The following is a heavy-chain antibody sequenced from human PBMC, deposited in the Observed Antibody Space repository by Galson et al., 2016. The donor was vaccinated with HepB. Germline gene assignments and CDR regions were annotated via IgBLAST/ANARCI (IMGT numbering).Heavy chain of an antibody. CDR3: SNPIHLWALEY. D-gene: IGHD5-18*01. V-gene: IGHV4-61*01. J-gene: IGHJ4*02. CDR1: GGSVSSGSYY. CDR2: ILYSGNT. Sequence: LSLTCTFSGGSVSSGSYYWSWVRQPPGKALEWIGYILYSGNTNYNPSLWSRVTISLDTSRNQFSLNLRSVTAADTAVYYCSNPIHLWALEYWGQGTLVTVSS.